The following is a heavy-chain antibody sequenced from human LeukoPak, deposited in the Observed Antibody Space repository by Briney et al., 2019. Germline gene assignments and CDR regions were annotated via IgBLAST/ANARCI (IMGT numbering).Heavy chain of an antibody. Sequence: GRSLRLSCAASGFTFSSYGMHWVRQAPGKGLEWVAVIWYDGSNKYYADSVKGRFAISRDNSKNTLYLQMSSLRAEDTAVYYCASLPQSKTWDYWGQGTLVTVSS. V-gene: IGHV3-33*01. CDR1: GFTFSSYG. J-gene: IGHJ4*02. CDR3: ASLPQSKTWDY. CDR2: IWYDGSNK.